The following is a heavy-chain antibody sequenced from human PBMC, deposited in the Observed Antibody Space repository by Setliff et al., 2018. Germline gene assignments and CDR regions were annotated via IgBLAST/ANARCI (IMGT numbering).Heavy chain of an antibody. Sequence: PSETLSLTCSVSGDSIFDNYWSWIRQSPGRGLEWIAYISYTGSTNYNPSLKSRVTISLDTSKNQFSLRLNSVTAADTAVYYCARHASSYSDRSGYYYEIGYFRHWGQGTLVTVSS. CDR2: ISYTGST. CDR3: ARHASSYSDRSGYYYEIGYFRH. J-gene: IGHJ1*01. V-gene: IGHV4-59*08. CDR1: GDSIFDNY. D-gene: IGHD3-22*01.